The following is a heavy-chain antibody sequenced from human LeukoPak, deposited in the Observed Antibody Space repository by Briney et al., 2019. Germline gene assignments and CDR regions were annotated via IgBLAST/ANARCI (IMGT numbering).Heavy chain of an antibody. J-gene: IGHJ4*02. CDR3: ARDHPRINPLRYYDSSGEGFDY. CDR1: GGSFSGYY. D-gene: IGHD3-22*01. CDR2: INHSGST. Sequence: SETLSLTCAVYGGSFSGYYWSWIRQPPGKGLEWIGEINHSGSTNYNPSLKSRVTISVDTSKNQFSLKLSSVTAADTAVYYCARDHPRINPLRYYDSSGEGFDYWGQGTLVTVSS. V-gene: IGHV4-34*01.